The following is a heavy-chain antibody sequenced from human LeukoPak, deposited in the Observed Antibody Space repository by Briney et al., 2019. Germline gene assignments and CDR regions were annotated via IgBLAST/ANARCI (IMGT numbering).Heavy chain of an antibody. Sequence: SETLSLTCGVSGYSITSGYFWGWIRQPPGKGLEWIGSIYHSGSTYYNPSLKSRVTISVDTSKNQFSLKLSSVTAADTAVYYCARHGLGITMVRGVIPNWFDPWGQGTLVTVSS. CDR3: ARHGLGITMVRGVIPNWFDP. CDR2: IYHSGST. J-gene: IGHJ5*02. CDR1: GYSITSGYF. D-gene: IGHD3-10*01. V-gene: IGHV4-38-2*01.